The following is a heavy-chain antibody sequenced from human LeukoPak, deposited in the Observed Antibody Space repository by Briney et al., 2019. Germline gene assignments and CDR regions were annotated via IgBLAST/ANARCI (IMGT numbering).Heavy chain of an antibody. Sequence: SETLSLTRTVSGGSIRSSNYYWGWIRQPPGKGLQWIGSIYYSGSTYYNPSLKSRVTISLDTSKNQFSLKLSSVTAADTAVYYCARDLYSSKTNDAFVIWGQGTMVTVSS. V-gene: IGHV4-39*07. CDR1: GGSIRSSNYY. J-gene: IGHJ3*02. CDR2: IYYSGST. CDR3: ARDLYSSKTNDAFVI. D-gene: IGHD6-13*01.